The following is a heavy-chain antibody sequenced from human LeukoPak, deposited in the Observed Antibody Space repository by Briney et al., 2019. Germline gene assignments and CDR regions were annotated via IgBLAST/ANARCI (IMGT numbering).Heavy chain of an antibody. J-gene: IGHJ3*02. CDR1: GFTFSSYS. D-gene: IGHD3-22*01. CDR2: ISSSSSYI. Sequence: PGGSLRLSCAASGFTFSSYSMNWVRQAPGKGLEWVSSISSSSSYIYYADSVKGRFTISRDNAKNSLYLQMNSLRAEDTAVYYCANGPGSINHYYDSSGSHDAFDIWGQGTMVTVSS. V-gene: IGHV3-21*04. CDR3: ANGPGSINHYYDSSGSHDAFDI.